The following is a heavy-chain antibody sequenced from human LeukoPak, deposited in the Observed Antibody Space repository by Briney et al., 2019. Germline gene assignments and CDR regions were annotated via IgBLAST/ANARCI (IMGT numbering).Heavy chain of an antibody. CDR2: IYYSGST. CDR3: ARGSSGWYAGRRYYFDY. CDR1: GGSISSYY. J-gene: IGHJ4*02. D-gene: IGHD6-19*01. Sequence: SETLSLTCTVSGGSISSYYWSWIRQPPGKGLEWIGYIYYSGSTNYNPSLKSRVTISVDMSKNQFSLQLSSVTAADTAVYYCARGSSGWYAGRRYYFDYWGQGTLVTVSS. V-gene: IGHV4-59*12.